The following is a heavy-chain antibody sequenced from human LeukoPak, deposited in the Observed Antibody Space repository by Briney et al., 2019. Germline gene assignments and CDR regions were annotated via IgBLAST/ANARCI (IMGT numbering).Heavy chain of an antibody. J-gene: IGHJ4*02. CDR1: GFTSSSYW. V-gene: IGHV3-74*01. CDR3: IGSGGWPGY. D-gene: IGHD1-26*01. CDR2: IASDGST. Sequence: PGGSLRLSFPASGFTSSSYWMHWVRQAPAKGRVLVSRIASDGSTVYADSVKGRFTISRDNAKDTVYLQMNSLRAEDTAVYYCIGSGGWPGYWGQGTLVTVSS.